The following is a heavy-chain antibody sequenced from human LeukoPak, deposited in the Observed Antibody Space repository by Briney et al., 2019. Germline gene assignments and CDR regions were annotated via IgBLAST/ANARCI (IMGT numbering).Heavy chain of an antibody. CDR2: ISSSGSTI. D-gene: IGHD3-10*01. CDR1: GFTFSSYE. V-gene: IGHV3-48*03. Sequence: GGSLRLSCAASGFTFSSYEMNWVRQAPGKGLEWVSYISSSGSTIYYADSVKGRLTISRDNAKNSLYLQMNSLRAEDTAVYYCASSYYYGSGSYYNPFDYWGQGTLVTVSS. J-gene: IGHJ4*02. CDR3: ASSYYYGSGSYYNPFDY.